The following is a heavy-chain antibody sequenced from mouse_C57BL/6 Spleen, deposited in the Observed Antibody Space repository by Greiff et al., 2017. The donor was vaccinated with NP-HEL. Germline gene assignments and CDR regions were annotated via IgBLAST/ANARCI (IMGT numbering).Heavy chain of an antibody. Sequence: EVNVVESGGGLVKPGGSLKLSCAASGFTFSSYAMSWVRQTPEKRLEWVATISDGGSYTYYPDNVKGRFTISRDNAKNNLYLQMSHLKSEDTAMYYCARGITTVVEAYWGQGTLVTVSA. V-gene: IGHV5-4*03. D-gene: IGHD1-1*01. CDR1: GFTFSSYA. CDR2: ISDGGSYT. J-gene: IGHJ3*01. CDR3: ARGITTVVEAY.